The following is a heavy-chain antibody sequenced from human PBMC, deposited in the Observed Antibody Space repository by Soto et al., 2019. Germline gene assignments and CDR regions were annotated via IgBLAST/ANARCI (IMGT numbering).Heavy chain of an antibody. J-gene: IGHJ5*02. V-gene: IGHV4-38-2*01. CDR2: IYHSGST. CDR1: GYSISSGYY. CDR3: ARCVELFGSFDP. D-gene: IGHD3-10*01. Sequence: RSLTCAVSGYSISSGYYWGWIRQPPGKGLEWIGSIYHSGSTYYNPSLKSRVTISVDTSKNQFSLKLSSVTAADTAVYYCARCVELFGSFDPWGQGTLVTVSS.